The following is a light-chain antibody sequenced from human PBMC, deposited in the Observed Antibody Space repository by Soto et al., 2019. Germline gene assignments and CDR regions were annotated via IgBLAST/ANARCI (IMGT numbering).Light chain of an antibody. CDR3: QDYARSPYT. V-gene: IGKV3-20*01. CDR2: GAS. Sequence: EIVLTQSPGILSFSPGESATLSCRASPVLSGDLLASYQQKHGQAPRLLLHGASNRASGIAYWFSGSGAGTDFTLTISRLDPEDFAVNSCQDYARSPYTFGQGTKVEIK. CDR1: PVLSGDL. J-gene: IGKJ2*01.